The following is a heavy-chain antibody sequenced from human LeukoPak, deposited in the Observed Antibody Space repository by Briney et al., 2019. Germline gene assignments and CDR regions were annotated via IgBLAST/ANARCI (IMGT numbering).Heavy chain of an antibody. J-gene: IGHJ3*02. Sequence: TGGSLRLSCAASGFTFSNYAMHWVRQAPGKGLEWVAVISYDGSNKYYADSVKGRFTISRDNSKNTLYLQMNSLRAEDTAVYYCARSSWQAFDIWGQGTMVTVSS. V-gene: IGHV3-30-3*01. CDR2: ISYDGSNK. CDR3: ARSSWQAFDI. CDR1: GFTFSNYA. D-gene: IGHD6-6*01.